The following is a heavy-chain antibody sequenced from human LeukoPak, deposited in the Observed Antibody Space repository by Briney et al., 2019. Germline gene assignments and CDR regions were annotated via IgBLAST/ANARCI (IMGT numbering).Heavy chain of an antibody. Sequence: PSGTLSLTCTVSGYSISSAYYWGWIRQPPGKGLEWIGSIYHSGSTNYNPSLKSRVTISVDTSKNQFSLKLSSVTAADTAVYYCARERGDDSSGYYLNWFDPWGQGTLVTVSS. D-gene: IGHD3-22*01. V-gene: IGHV4-38-2*02. CDR2: IYHSGST. J-gene: IGHJ5*02. CDR1: GYSISSAYY. CDR3: ARERGDDSSGYYLNWFDP.